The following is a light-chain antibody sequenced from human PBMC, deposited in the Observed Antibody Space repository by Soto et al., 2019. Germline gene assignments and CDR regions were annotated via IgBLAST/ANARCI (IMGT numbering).Light chain of an antibody. CDR2: KAS. CDR3: QQYNSYWT. Sequence: DIQMTQSPSTLSASVGDRVTITCRASQSISSWLAWYQQKPGKAPKLLIYKASSLESGVPSRFSGSGSGTEFTLTISIHQPDDFATYYCQQYNSYWTFGQGTKVEIK. CDR1: QSISSW. J-gene: IGKJ1*01. V-gene: IGKV1-5*03.